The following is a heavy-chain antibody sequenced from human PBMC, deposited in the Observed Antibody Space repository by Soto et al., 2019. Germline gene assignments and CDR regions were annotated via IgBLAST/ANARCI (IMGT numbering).Heavy chain of an antibody. CDR2: IYYSGST. CDR3: AKTVPAATSWGHDAFDI. V-gene: IGHV4-31*03. CDR1: GGSISSGGYY. J-gene: IGHJ3*02. D-gene: IGHD2-2*01. Sequence: QVQLQESGPGLVKHSQTLSLTCTVSGGSISSGGYYWSWIRQHPGKGLEWIGYIYYSGSTYYNPSLKSRVTISVDTSKNQFSLKLSSVTAADTAVYYCAKTVPAATSWGHDAFDIWGQGTMVTVSS.